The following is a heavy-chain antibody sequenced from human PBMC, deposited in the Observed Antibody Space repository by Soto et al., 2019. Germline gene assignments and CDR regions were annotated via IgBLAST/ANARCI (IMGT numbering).Heavy chain of an antibody. J-gene: IGHJ4*02. D-gene: IGHD6-19*01. CDR1: GGSITTYY. CDR2: IHYEGST. V-gene: IGHV4-59*01. Sequence: QVQLQESGPGLVKPSETLSLTCTVSGGSITTYYWSWIRQPPGKGLEWIGYIHYEGSTNYNPSLKSGVTILVDTSQNQFSLKLTSVTAADTAVYFCARGRRSGWYHFDSWGQGTLVTVSS. CDR3: ARGRRSGWYHFDS.